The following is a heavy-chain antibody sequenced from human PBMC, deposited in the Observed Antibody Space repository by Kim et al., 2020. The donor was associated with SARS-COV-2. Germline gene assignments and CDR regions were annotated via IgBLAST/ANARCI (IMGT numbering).Heavy chain of an antibody. J-gene: IGHJ4*02. D-gene: IGHD6-19*01. V-gene: IGHV3-23*01. CDR1: GFPFSSYA. Sequence: GGSLRLSCAASGFPFSSYAMSWVRQAPGKGLEWVSTISSSGTNTYHADSVKGRFTISRDSSKKTLYLQMNSLRAEDTAVYYCVKDSYASGWYRDYWGQGT. CDR2: ISSSGTNT. CDR3: VKDSYASGWYRDY.